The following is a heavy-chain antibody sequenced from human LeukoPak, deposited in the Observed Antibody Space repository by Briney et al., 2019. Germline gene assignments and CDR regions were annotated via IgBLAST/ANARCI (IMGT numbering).Heavy chain of an antibody. D-gene: IGHD2-21*01. J-gene: IGHJ4*02. CDR2: IRTKANNDAT. CDR1: GFTFSGSS. Sequence: GGSLRLSCTASGFTFSGSSMHWVRQASGKGLEWVGRIRTKANNDATAYAASVRGRFTISRDDSKNTAYLQMDSLRTEDTAVYYCTRACGGDCFDYWGQGTLVTVSS. V-gene: IGHV3-73*01. CDR3: TRACGGDCFDY.